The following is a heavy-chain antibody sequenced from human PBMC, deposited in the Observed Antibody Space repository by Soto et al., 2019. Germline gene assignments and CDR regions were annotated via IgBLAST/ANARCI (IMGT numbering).Heavy chain of an antibody. CDR3: ARDGVVPGDYLDY. CDR1: GGSISSGGYY. J-gene: IGHJ4*02. CDR2: IYYSGST. V-gene: IGHV4-31*03. D-gene: IGHD2-2*01. Sequence: SETLSLTCTVSGGSISSGGYYLIWIRQHPGKGLEWIGYIYYSGSTYYNPSLKSRVTISVDTSKNQFSLKLSSVTAADTAVYYCARDGVVPGDYLDYWGQGTLVTVSS.